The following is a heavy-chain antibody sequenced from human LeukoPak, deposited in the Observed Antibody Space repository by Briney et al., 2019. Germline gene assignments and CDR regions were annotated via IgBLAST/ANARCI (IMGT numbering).Heavy chain of an antibody. J-gene: IGHJ4*02. Sequence: GSLRLFWSASGFPFSSFWMTWVRQAPGKGLEWVANIKEDGSEKYYVDSVKGRFSISRDNAKNSLFLHMNSLRAEDTAVYYCAKGQQRFDYWGQGTLVTVSS. CDR3: AKGQQRFDY. V-gene: IGHV3-7*04. CDR1: GFPFSSFW. D-gene: IGHD6-13*01. CDR2: IKEDGSEK.